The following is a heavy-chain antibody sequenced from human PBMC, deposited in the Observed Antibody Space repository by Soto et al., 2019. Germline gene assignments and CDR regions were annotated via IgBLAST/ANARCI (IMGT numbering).Heavy chain of an antibody. V-gene: IGHV3-33*01. CDR2: IWYDGSNK. Sequence: LRLSCAASGFTFSSYGIHWVRQAPGKGLEWVAVIWYDGSNKYYADSVKGRFTISRDNSKNTLYLQMNSLRAEDTAVYYCARDQLVATIEHYYYGMDVWGQGTTVTVSS. D-gene: IGHD5-12*01. CDR1: GFTFSSYG. J-gene: IGHJ6*02. CDR3: ARDQLVATIEHYYYGMDV.